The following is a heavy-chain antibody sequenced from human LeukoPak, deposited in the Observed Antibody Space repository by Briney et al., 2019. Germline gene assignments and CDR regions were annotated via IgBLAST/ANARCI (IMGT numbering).Heavy chain of an antibody. CDR3: ARACSGRSCYSFDY. CDR2: INPNSGGT. Sequence: ASEKVSCKASGYTFTGYYMHWGRQAPGQGLEWMGWINPNSGGTNYAQKFQGRVTMTRDTSISTAYMELIRLRSDDTAVYYCARACSGRSCYSFDYWGQGTLVTVSS. D-gene: IGHD2-15*01. CDR1: GYTFTGYY. V-gene: IGHV1-2*02. J-gene: IGHJ4*02.